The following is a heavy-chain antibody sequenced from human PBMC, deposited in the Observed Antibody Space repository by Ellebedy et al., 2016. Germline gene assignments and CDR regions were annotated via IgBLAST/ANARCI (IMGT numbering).Heavy chain of an antibody. V-gene: IGHV4-59*13. Sequence: GSLRLXXNVSSDSMTTYYWSWIRQPPGKNLEWIGSIFYSGTTKFNPSLKNRVTMSMDTAKKLLSLKLNSVTAEDTALYYCATASVLGFYFDNWGQGIPVSVSS. CDR1: SDSMTTYY. CDR2: IFYSGTT. CDR3: ATASVLGFYFDN. D-gene: IGHD3-16*01. J-gene: IGHJ4*02.